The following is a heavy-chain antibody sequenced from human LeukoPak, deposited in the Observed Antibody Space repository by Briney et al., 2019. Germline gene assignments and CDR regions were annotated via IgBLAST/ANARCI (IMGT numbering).Heavy chain of an antibody. V-gene: IGHV3-23*01. Sequence: GGSLRLSCAASGFTVSSNYMSWVRQAPGKGLEWVSFISPSADRTSNADSVEGRFTISRDNPRNTLYLQMNSLRDEDTAVYYCAIMHGYYDGSGYWVQWGQGTLVTVSS. CDR2: ISPSADRT. CDR3: AIMHGYYDGSGYWVQ. D-gene: IGHD3-22*01. CDR1: GFTVSSNY. J-gene: IGHJ4*02.